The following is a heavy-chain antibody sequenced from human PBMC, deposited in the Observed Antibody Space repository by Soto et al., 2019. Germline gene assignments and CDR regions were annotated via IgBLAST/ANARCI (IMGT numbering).Heavy chain of an antibody. CDR1: GYSFAGYW. V-gene: IGHV5-51*01. Sequence: PGESLKISCTGSGYSFAGYWIAWVRQMPGKGLEWMGIIYPGDSDTRYSPSFQGQVTISADKSISTAYLQWSSLKASDTAMYYCAKDTSLRIQPRLYWGQGTLVTVSS. J-gene: IGHJ4*02. CDR2: IYPGDSDT. D-gene: IGHD5-18*01. CDR3: AKDTSLRIQPRLY.